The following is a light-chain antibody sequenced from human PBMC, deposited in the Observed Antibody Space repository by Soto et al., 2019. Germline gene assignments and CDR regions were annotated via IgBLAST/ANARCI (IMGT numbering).Light chain of an antibody. V-gene: IGKV1-6*01. Sequence: AIQMTQSPSSLSASVGDRVTITCRASQDIRNDLAWYQQKPGKAHKLLIYAASTLQGDVPSRFSGSSSGTDFPLTICGLQPEDFATYHCLHDYTLPRTFGQGTKVEVK. J-gene: IGKJ1*01. CDR3: LHDYTLPRT. CDR1: QDIRND. CDR2: AAS.